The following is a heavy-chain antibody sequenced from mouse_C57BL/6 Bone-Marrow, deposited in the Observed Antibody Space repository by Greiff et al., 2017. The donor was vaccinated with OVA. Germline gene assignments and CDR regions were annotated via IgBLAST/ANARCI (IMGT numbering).Heavy chain of an antibody. CDR1: GFSLTSYG. CDR2: IWRGGST. D-gene: IGHD1-1*01. V-gene: IGHV2-5*01. CDR3: ASLYYGSSYYYYAMDY. J-gene: IGHJ4*01. Sequence: QVQLQQSGPGLVQPSQSLSITCTVSGFSLTSYGVHWVRQSPGKGLEWLGVIWRGGSTDYNAAFMSRLSITKDNSKSQVFFKMNSLQADDTAIYYCASLYYGSSYYYYAMDYWGQGTSVTVSS.